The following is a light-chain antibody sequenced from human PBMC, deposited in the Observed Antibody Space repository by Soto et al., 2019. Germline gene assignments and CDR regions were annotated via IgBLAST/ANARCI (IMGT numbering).Light chain of an antibody. CDR1: QSVLYSSNNKNY. J-gene: IGKJ1*01. CDR3: QQYYSTPWT. Sequence: DIVMTHSPDALAVSLGERATINCKSSQSVLYSSNNKNYLAWYQQKPGQPPKLLIYWASTRESGVPDRFSGSGSGTDFTPTISSLQAEDVAVYYCQQYYSTPWTFGQGTKVDI. CDR2: WAS. V-gene: IGKV4-1*01.